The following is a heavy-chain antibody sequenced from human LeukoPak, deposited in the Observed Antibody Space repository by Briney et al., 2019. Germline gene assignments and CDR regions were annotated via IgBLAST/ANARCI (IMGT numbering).Heavy chain of an antibody. CDR2: IKPDGSET. Sequence: GGSLRLSCAASGFSFSTYYMTWVRQAPGKGLEWVAHIKPDGSETYYVDSVKGRFTISRDNAKNSLYLQMSSLRAEDTAVYYCAKGGRGNGEVYWGQGTLVTVSS. CDR1: GFSFSTYY. J-gene: IGHJ4*02. V-gene: IGHV3-7*01. D-gene: IGHD2-8*01. CDR3: AKGGRGNGEVY.